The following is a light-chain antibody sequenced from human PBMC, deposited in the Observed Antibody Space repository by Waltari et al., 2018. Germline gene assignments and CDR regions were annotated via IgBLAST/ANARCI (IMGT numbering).Light chain of an antibody. V-gene: IGKV3-20*01. Sequence: EIVLTQSPGISSLSPGERATLSCRASQSVGKYLAWYQQKPGQAPRLLIYDASSRASGIPDRFSGSGSGTDFSLTISRLEPEDFAVYYCQKYVSLPATFGQGTRVEVK. CDR1: QSVGKY. CDR2: DAS. J-gene: IGKJ1*01. CDR3: QKYVSLPAT.